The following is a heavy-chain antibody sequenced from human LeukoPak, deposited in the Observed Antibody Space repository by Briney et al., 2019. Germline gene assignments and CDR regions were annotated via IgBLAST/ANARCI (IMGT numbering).Heavy chain of an antibody. V-gene: IGHV3-30*02. Sequence: GGSLRLSCAASGFTFSSYGMHWVRQAPGKGLEWVAFIRYDGSNKYYADSVKGRFTISRDKSKNTLYLQMNSLRAEDTAVYYCAKVVRAVAGFVWGWFDPWGQGTLVTVSS. CDR1: GFTFSSYG. CDR2: IRYDGSNK. CDR3: AKVVRAVAGFVWGWFDP. J-gene: IGHJ5*02. D-gene: IGHD6-19*01.